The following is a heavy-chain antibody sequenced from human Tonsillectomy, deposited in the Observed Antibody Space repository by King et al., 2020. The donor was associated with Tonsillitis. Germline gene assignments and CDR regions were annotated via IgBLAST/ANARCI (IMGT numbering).Heavy chain of an antibody. J-gene: IGHJ2*01. CDR1: GGSISSYF. Sequence: QLQESGPGLVKPSETLSLTCTVSGGSISSYFWNWIRQPPGKGLEWIGYISYSGSTNYNPSLKSRVTISVDTSKNQYSLKLSSVTTADTAVYFCARDGARWLVPGSWYFDLGGRGTLVTVSS. CDR3: ARDGARWLVPGSWYFDL. V-gene: IGHV4-59*01. CDR2: ISYSGST. D-gene: IGHD6-19*01.